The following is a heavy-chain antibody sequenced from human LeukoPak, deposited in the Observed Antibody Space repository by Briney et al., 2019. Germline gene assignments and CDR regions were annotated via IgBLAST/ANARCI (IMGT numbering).Heavy chain of an antibody. Sequence: SETLSLTCTVSGGSISSSSYYWGWIRQPPGKGLEWIGSIYYSGSTYYIPSLKSRVTISVDTSKNQFSLKLSSVTAADTAVYYCARGAIFGVVIITGLWFDPWGQGTLVTVSS. V-gene: IGHV4-39*07. D-gene: IGHD3-3*01. CDR2: IYYSGST. CDR3: ARGAIFGVVIITGLWFDP. CDR1: GGSISSSSYY. J-gene: IGHJ5*02.